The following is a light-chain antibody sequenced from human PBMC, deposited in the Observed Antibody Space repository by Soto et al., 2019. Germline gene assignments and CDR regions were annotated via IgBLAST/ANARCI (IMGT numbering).Light chain of an antibody. Sequence: QSVLTQPPSASGTPGQRVTISCSGSSSNVGGNPVNWYQHVPTTAPKLLIYTNTQRPSGVPDRFSGSKSGTSASLAISGLQSEDEADYDCASWDDSLNGPVFGTGTKVTAL. CDR2: TNT. J-gene: IGLJ1*01. CDR1: SSNVGGNP. V-gene: IGLV1-44*01. CDR3: ASWDDSLNGPV.